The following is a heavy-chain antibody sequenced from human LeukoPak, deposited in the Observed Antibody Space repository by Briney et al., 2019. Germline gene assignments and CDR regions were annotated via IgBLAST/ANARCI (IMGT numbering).Heavy chain of an antibody. CDR1: GFTFNNYA. CDR2: ITGSGAST. Sequence: GGSLRLSCRASGFTFNNYAMTWVRQAPGKGLEWVSAITGSGASTNYADSVKGRFTISRDNSKNTIYLQMNSLRAEDTAVYYCAKDGPDCSSTSCHKDVWGKGTTVTISS. CDR3: AKDGPDCSSTSCHKDV. D-gene: IGHD2-2*01. V-gene: IGHV3-23*01. J-gene: IGHJ6*03.